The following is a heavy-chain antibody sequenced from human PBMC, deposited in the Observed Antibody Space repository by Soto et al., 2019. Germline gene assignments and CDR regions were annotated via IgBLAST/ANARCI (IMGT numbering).Heavy chain of an antibody. V-gene: IGHV4-59*01. CDR3: ARDHKVTRGYNWFDP. J-gene: IGHJ5*02. CDR2: IYYSGST. Sequence: PSETLSLTCTVSGGSISSYYWSWIRQPPGKGLEWIGYIYYSGSTNYNPSRKRRVTISVDTSKNQFSLKLSSVTAADTAVYYCARDHKVTRGYNWFDPWGQGTLVTVSS. CDR1: GGSISSYY. D-gene: IGHD4-4*01.